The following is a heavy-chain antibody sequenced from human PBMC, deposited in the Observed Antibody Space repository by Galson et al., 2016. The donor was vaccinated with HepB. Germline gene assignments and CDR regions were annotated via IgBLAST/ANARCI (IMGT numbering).Heavy chain of an antibody. J-gene: IGHJ1*01. CDR2: IYSSGST. CDR1: GASISSGGHY. D-gene: IGHD3-22*01. Sequence: TLSLTCSVSGASISSGGHYWSWIRQHPGKGLEWIGYIYSSGSTFYNPSLKSRLTLSVDTSNNHFSLKRTAVTAADTAVHYCAGGGVVITTWGQGTLVTVSS. CDR3: AGGGVVITT. V-gene: IGHV4-31*03.